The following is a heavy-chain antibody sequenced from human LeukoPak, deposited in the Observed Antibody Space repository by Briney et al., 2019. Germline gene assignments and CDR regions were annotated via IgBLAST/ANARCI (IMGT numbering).Heavy chain of an antibody. Sequence: SETLSLTCAVYGGSFSGYYWSWLRQPPGKGLEWIGEINHSGSTNYNPSLKSRVTISVDTSKNQFSLKLSSVTAADTAVYYCARRHSRGSSWSRAFDIWGQGTMVTVSS. CDR2: INHSGST. CDR3: ARRHSRGSSWSRAFDI. V-gene: IGHV4-34*01. D-gene: IGHD6-13*01. CDR1: GGSFSGYY. J-gene: IGHJ3*02.